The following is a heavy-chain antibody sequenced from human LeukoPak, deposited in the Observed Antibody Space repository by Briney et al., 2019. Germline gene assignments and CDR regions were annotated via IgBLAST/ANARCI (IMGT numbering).Heavy chain of an antibody. Sequence: SETLSLTCAVSGYSISSGYYWGWIRQPPGKGLEWIGSIYHSGSTYYNPSLKSRVTISVDTSKNQFSLKLSSVTAADTAVYYCARHTSFLYYYDSSGFDYSGQGTLVTVSS. CDR2: IYHSGST. CDR1: GYSISSGYY. V-gene: IGHV4-38-2*01. J-gene: IGHJ4*02. CDR3: ARHTSFLYYYDSSGFDY. D-gene: IGHD3-22*01.